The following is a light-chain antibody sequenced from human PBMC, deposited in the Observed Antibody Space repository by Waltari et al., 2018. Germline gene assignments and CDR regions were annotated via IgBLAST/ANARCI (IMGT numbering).Light chain of an antibody. Sequence: QSVLTQPPSVSAAPGQTVTISCSGRTSNIGNNYVSWYQHLPGAAPRLLIYDNSKRPPGIPDRFSGSKSGASATLAIAGLQTGDEATYYCASWDSTLTSVVFGGGTHLTVL. V-gene: IGLV1-51*01. CDR1: TSNIGNNY. CDR3: ASWDSTLTSVV. J-gene: IGLJ2*01. CDR2: DNS.